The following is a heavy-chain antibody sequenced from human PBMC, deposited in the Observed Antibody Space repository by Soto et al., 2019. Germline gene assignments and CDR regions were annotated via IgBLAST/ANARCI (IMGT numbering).Heavy chain of an antibody. J-gene: IGHJ4*02. V-gene: IGHV4-59*02. Sequence: ETLSLTCTISGGSVSVYYWSWIRQSTGQGLEWIGYIYASGSPYYNPSLRSRVTTSADTSKNQISLKLTSPTAADTAVYYCARGVGSSPPQYWGRGTLVTVSS. CDR1: GGSVSVYY. CDR3: ARGVGSSPPQY. D-gene: IGHD1-26*01. CDR2: IYASGSP.